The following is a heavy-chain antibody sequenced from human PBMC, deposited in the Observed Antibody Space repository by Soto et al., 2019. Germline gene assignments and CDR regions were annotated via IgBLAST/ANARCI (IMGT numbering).Heavy chain of an antibody. CDR2: IYYSGST. V-gene: IGHV4-31*03. J-gene: IGHJ3*02. CDR1: GGSISSGGYY. CDR3: ARGIQTYYDILTGRSSDAFDI. D-gene: IGHD3-9*01. Sequence: SETLSLTCTVSGGSISSGGYYWSWIRQHPGKGLEWIGYIYYSGSTYYNPSLKSRVTISVDTSKNQFSLKLSSVTAADTAVYYCARGIQTYYDILTGRSSDAFDIWGQGTMVTVSS.